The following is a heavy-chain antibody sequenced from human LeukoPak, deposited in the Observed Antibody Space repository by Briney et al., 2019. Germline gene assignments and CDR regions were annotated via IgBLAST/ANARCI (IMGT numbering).Heavy chain of an antibody. J-gene: IGHJ4*02. D-gene: IGHD3-10*01. CDR2: IKSKTDGGAT. CDR1: GFTFSSTW. Sequence: PGGSLRLSCAASGFTFSSTWMNWIRQAPGKGLEWVGRIKSKTDGGATDYAAPVTGRFTISRDDSKNTLFLQMNTLKTEDTAVYYCTTGLMNRGNLWGQGSLVTVSS. V-gene: IGHV3-15*01. CDR3: TTGLMNRGNL.